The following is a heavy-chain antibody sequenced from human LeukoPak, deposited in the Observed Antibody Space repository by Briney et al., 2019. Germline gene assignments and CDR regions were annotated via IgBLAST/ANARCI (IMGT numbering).Heavy chain of an antibody. D-gene: IGHD6-13*01. CDR1: GFTFSSYT. J-gene: IGHJ4*02. Sequence: GGSLRLSCAASGFTFSSYTMSWVRQAPGKGLEWVSAISGSGGSTYYADSVKGRFTISRDNSKNTLYLQMNSLRAEDTAVYYCAKGPSAAAGIPQDYWGQGTLVTVSS. V-gene: IGHV3-23*01. CDR2: ISGSGGST. CDR3: AKGPSAAAGIPQDY.